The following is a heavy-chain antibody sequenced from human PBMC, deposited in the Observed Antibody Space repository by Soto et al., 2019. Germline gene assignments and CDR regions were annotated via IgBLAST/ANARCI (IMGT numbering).Heavy chain of an antibody. CDR2: ISYDGSNK. Sequence: GGSLRLSCAASGFTFSSYGMHWVRQAPGKGLEWVAVISYDGSNKYYADSVKGRSTISRDNSKNTLYLQMNSLRAEDTAVYYCAKEGRSSRYYYYGMDVWGQGTTVTVSS. V-gene: IGHV3-30*18. CDR3: AKEGRSSRYYYYGMDV. CDR1: GFTFSSYG. J-gene: IGHJ6*02. D-gene: IGHD6-13*01.